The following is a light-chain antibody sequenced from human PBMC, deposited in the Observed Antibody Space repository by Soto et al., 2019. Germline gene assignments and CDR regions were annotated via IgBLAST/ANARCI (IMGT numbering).Light chain of an antibody. V-gene: IGLV1-40*01. J-gene: IGLJ1*01. Sequence: QSVLTQPPSGSGVPGQRVTISYTGGSSNIGAGYDVHWYQQLPGTAPKLLIYGNSNRPSGVPDRFSGSKSGTSASLAITGLQAEDEADCYCQSYDSSLSGYVFGTGTKVTVL. CDR1: SSNIGAGYD. CDR3: QSYDSSLSGYV. CDR2: GNS.